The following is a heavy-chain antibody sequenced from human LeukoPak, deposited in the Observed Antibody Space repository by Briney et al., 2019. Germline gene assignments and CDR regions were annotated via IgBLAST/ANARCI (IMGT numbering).Heavy chain of an antibody. J-gene: IGHJ6*02. Sequence: GGSLRLSCAASGFTFSSYSMNWVRQAPGKGLEWVSSISSSSSYIYYADSVKGRFTISRDNAKNSLHLQMNSLRAEDTAVYYCARSGYPFYGMDVWGQGTTVTVSS. D-gene: IGHD6-25*01. CDR1: GFTFSSYS. CDR3: ARSGYPFYGMDV. V-gene: IGHV3-21*01. CDR2: ISSSSSYI.